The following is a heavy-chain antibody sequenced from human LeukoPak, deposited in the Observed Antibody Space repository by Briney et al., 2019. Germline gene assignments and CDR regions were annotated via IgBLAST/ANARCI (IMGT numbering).Heavy chain of an antibody. J-gene: IGHJ5*02. CDR1: GFTFSSYA. V-gene: IGHV3-23*01. Sequence: GGSLRLSCAASGFTFSSYAMSWVRQAPGKGLEWVSAISGSGGSTYYADSVKGRFTISRDNSKNTLYLQMNSLRAEDTALYHCARVNGRGWFDPWGQGTLVTVSS. D-gene: IGHD3-10*01. CDR2: ISGSGGST. CDR3: ARVNGRGWFDP.